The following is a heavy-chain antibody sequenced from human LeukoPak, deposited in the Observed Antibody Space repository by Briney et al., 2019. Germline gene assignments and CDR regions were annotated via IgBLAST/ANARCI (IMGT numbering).Heavy chain of an antibody. D-gene: IGHD5-24*01. Sequence: PSETLSLTCTVSGGSISSYYWSSIRQPPGKGLEWIGYIYYSGSTNYNPSLKSRVTISVDTSKNQFSLKLSSVTAADTAVYYCARLGMAASFDYWGQGTLVTVSS. J-gene: IGHJ4*02. CDR1: GGSISSYY. V-gene: IGHV4-59*01. CDR2: IYYSGST. CDR3: ARLGMAASFDY.